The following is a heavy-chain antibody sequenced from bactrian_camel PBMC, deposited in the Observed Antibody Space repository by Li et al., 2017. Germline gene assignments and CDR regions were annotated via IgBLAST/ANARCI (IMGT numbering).Heavy chain of an antibody. CDR3: AAVIPCMTDIQALEPSEYWY. CDR2: LDSDGIT. Sequence: HVQLVESGGGLVQPGGSLRLSCVASGSMPSMNCLGWVRQAPGKEREGVAVLDSDGITKYSDSVKGLFTISKDRAKNTMFLQMNSLKPQDTAMYYCAAVIPCMTDIQALEPSEYWYWGRGTQVTVS. D-gene: IGHD3*01. V-gene: IGHV3S53*01. J-gene: IGHJ4*01. CDR1: GSMPSMNC.